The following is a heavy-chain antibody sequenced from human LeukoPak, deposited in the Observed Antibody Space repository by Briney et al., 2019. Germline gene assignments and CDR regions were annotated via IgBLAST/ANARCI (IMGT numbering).Heavy chain of an antibody. J-gene: IGHJ4*02. CDR1: GYTLTELS. V-gene: IGHV1-24*01. CDR2: FDPEDGET. Sequence: ASVKVSCKVSGYTLTELSMHWVRQAPGKGLEGMGGFDPEDGETIYAQKFQGRVTMTEDTSTDTAYMELSSLRSEDTAVYYCATDQYSGSYYNNYWGQGTLVTVSS. D-gene: IGHD1-26*01. CDR3: ATDQYSGSYYNNY.